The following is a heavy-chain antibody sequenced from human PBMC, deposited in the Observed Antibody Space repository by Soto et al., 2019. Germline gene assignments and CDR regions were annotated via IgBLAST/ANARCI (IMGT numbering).Heavy chain of an antibody. CDR2: INHSGST. CDR1: GGSFSGYY. CDR3: ARERPSLLWVGESTGFAY. D-gene: IGHD3-10*01. J-gene: IGHJ4*02. Sequence: QVQLQQWGAGLLKPSETLSLTCAVYGGSFSGYYWSWIRQPPRKGLEWIGEINHSGSTNYNPSLKSRVTISVATSKNQCSLKLSSVTAADTAVYYWARERPSLLWVGESTGFAYWGQGTLVTVSS. V-gene: IGHV4-34*01.